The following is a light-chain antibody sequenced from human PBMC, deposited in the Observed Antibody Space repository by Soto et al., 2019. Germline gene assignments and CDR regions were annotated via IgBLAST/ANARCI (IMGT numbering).Light chain of an antibody. V-gene: IGKV1-5*03. CDR2: KPS. Sequence: DIPLTQSPPTVSAAVVDGVTITCRARQRISSWLAWYQQKPGKAPKLLIYKPSILESGVPSRFSGSGSVTEFTLTISSLQPDDFATYYCQQYNSYPYTSGQGTKLEIK. CDR1: QRISSW. CDR3: QQYNSYPYT. J-gene: IGKJ2*01.